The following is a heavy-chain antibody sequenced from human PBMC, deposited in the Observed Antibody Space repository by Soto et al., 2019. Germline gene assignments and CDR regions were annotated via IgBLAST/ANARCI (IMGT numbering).Heavy chain of an antibody. J-gene: IGHJ5*02. CDR2: FSGSGGST. D-gene: IGHD1-26*01. CDR3: AKETRVGARFNNWFDP. Sequence: EVQLLESGGGLVQPGGSLRLSCAASGFTFSSYAMSWVRQAPGKGLEWVSAFSGSGGSTYYADSVKGRFTISRDNSKNTLYLQRNSLRAEDTAVYYCAKETRVGARFNNWFDPWGQGTLVTVSS. CDR1: GFTFSSYA. V-gene: IGHV3-23*01.